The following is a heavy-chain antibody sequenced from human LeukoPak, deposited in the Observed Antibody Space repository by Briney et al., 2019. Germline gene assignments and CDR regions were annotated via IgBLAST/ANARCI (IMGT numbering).Heavy chain of an antibody. J-gene: IGHJ6*03. Sequence: GASVKVSCKASGYTFTSYDINWVRQATGQGLEWMGWMNPNSGNTGYAQKFQGRVTMTRNTSISTAYMELSSLRSEDTAVYYCAGGHYYGSGSYWGYYYYYYYMDVWGKGTTVTISS. D-gene: IGHD3-10*01. CDR1: GYTFTSYD. V-gene: IGHV1-8*01. CDR2: MNPNSGNT. CDR3: AGGHYYGSGSYWGYYYYYYYMDV.